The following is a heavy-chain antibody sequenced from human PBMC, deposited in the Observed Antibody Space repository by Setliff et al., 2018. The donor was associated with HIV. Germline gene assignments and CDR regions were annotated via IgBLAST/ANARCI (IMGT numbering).Heavy chain of an antibody. CDR1: GYTFTGYY. J-gene: IGHJ1*01. CDR2: INPSVGST. V-gene: IGHV1-46*03. D-gene: IGHD5-18*01. Sequence: ASVKVSCKASGYTFTGYYIHWVRQAPGQGLEWMGMINPSVGSTSHAQKFQGRVSMTRDTATNTVYMELTSLRSEDTAVYYCARGLGYSSGSEYFQYWGQGTLVTVSS. CDR3: ARGLGYSSGSEYFQY.